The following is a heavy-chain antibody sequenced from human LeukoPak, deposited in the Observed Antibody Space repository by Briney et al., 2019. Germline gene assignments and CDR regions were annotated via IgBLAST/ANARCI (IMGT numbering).Heavy chain of an antibody. CDR2: IKQDGSEK. CDR1: GFTFSDHW. Sequence: GGSLRLSCAASGFTFSDHWMSWVRQAPGKGLEWVANIKQDGSEKYYVDSVKGRFTISRDNAKNSLYLQMNSLRAEDTAVYYCASDTVTKRGYWGQGTLVTVSS. CDR3: ASDTVTKRGY. D-gene: IGHD4-17*01. J-gene: IGHJ4*02. V-gene: IGHV3-7*01.